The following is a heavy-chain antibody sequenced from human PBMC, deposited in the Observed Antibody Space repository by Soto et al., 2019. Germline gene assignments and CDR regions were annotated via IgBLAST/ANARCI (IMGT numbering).Heavy chain of an antibody. V-gene: IGHV3-23*01. J-gene: IGHJ4*02. CDR1: GFTFSSYA. D-gene: IGHD5-12*01. Sequence: PGGSLRLSCAASGFTFSSYAMSWVRQDPGKGLEWVSAISGSGGSTYYADSVKGRFTISRDNSKNTLYLQMNSLRAEDTAVYYCAKDPATAEGIHYFDYWGQGTLVTVSS. CDR3: AKDPATAEGIHYFDY. CDR2: ISGSGGST.